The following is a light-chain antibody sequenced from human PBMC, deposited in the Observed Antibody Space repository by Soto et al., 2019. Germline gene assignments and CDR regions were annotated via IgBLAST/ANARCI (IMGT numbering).Light chain of an antibody. CDR2: KGT. V-gene: IGLV2-23*01. CDR1: SSDVGAYNA. Sequence: AGAESACVSGYIGVAITIFCTGTSSDVGAYNAVSWYQQHPDRAPQLIIFKGTRRPSGVSTRFSGSTSGNAAFLTVSGLRADDEADYFSCSSAPDSTAEFGTGTRVTVL. CDR3: CSSAPDSTAE. J-gene: IGLJ1*01.